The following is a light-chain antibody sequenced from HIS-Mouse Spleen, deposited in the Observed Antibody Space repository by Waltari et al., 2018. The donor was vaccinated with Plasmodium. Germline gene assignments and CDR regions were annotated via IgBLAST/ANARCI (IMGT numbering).Light chain of an antibody. J-gene: IGKJ3*01. CDR1: QSVSSN. V-gene: IGKV3-15*01. Sequence: ELVMTQSPATLSVSPGDSATLSCRASQSVSSNVAWYQHKPGQAPRLLIYGASTRATGIPARFSGSGSGTEFTLTISSLQSEDFAVYYCQQYNNWSFTFGPGTKVDIK. CDR2: GAS. CDR3: QQYNNWSFT.